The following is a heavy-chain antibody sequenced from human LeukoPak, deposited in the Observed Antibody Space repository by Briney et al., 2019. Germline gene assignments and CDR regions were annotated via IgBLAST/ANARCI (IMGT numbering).Heavy chain of an antibody. CDR3: ASQGATVYYFDY. V-gene: IGHV4-39*01. J-gene: IGHJ4*02. D-gene: IGHD4-11*01. Sequence: KPSETLSLTCTVSGGSISSYYWGWIRQPPGKGLEWIGSIYYSGSTYYNPSLKSRVTISVDTSKNQFSLKLSSVTAADTAVYYCASQGATVYYFDYWGQGTLVTVSS. CDR2: IYYSGST. CDR1: GGSISSYY.